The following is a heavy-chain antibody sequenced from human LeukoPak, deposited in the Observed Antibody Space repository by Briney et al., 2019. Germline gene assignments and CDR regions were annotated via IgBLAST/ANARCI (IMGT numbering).Heavy chain of an antibody. Sequence: GGSLRLSCAASGFTFDDYAMHWVRQAPGKGLEWVSGTSWNSGSIGYADSVKGRFTISRDNAKNSLYLQMSSLRAEDTAVYYCARGPEDESEGHSNQGYWGQGTLVTVSS. V-gene: IGHV3-9*01. CDR3: ARGPEDESEGHSNQGY. D-gene: IGHD5-12*01. CDR1: GFTFDDYA. J-gene: IGHJ4*02. CDR2: TSWNSGSI.